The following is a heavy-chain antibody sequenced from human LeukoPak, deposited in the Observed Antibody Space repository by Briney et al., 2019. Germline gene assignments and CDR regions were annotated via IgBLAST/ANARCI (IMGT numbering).Heavy chain of an antibody. D-gene: IGHD2-8*01. CDR1: GFTFSSYA. CDR2: MSSDGSKK. V-gene: IGHV3-30-3*01. Sequence: QPGGSLRLSCAASGFTFSSYAMHWVRQTSGKGLEWVAVMSSDGSKKYYADSVKGRFTFSRDNSKNTLYLQMNSLRAEDTAVYYCAKEYCSNSVCHSLDYWGQGTLVTVSS. J-gene: IGHJ4*02. CDR3: AKEYCSNSVCHSLDY.